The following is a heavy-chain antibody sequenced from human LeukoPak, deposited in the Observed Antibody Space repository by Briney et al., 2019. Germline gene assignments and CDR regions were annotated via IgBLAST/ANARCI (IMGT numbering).Heavy chain of an antibody. CDR2: MYYSGNT. Sequence: SETLSLTCIVSSGSISSSSYYWGWIRQSPGKGLEWIGSMYYSGNTYYNSSLKSRVTISVDTSKNQFSLKLYSVTAADTAVYYCASQILVLVVATGGHFDSWGQGTLVTVSS. J-gene: IGHJ4*02. CDR3: ASQILVLVVATGGHFDS. CDR1: SGSISSSSYY. D-gene: IGHD2-15*01. V-gene: IGHV4-39*01.